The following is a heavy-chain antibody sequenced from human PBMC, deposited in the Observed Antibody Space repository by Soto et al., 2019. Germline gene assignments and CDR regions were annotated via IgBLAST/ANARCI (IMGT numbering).Heavy chain of an antibody. D-gene: IGHD6-13*01. Sequence: GSLRLSCAASGFTFISYAMSWVRQAPWKGLEWVSAISGSGGNTYYADSVKGRFTISRDNSKNTLYLQMNSLRAEDTAVYYCAKDLYSKKIVDYWGQGALVTVSS. CDR3: AKDLYSKKIVDY. CDR1: GFTFISYA. CDR2: ISGSGGNT. J-gene: IGHJ4*02. V-gene: IGHV3-23*01.